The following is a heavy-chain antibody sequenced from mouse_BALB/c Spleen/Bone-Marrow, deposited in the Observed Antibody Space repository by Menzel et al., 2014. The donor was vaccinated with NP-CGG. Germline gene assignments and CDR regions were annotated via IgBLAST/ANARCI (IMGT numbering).Heavy chain of an antibody. CDR3: ARERIYGSYLWYLDF. CDR2: IHPNSGNT. D-gene: IGHD2-1*01. CDR1: GYTFTSSW. Sequence: QVQLQQSGSVLVRPGASVKLSCKASGYTFTSSWMHWAKQRPGQGLEWIGEIHPNSGNTNYNEKFKGKATLTVDTSSSTAYVDLSSLTSEDSAVYYYARERIYGSYLWYLDFWGAGTTVTVSS. V-gene: IGHV1S130*01. J-gene: IGHJ1*01.